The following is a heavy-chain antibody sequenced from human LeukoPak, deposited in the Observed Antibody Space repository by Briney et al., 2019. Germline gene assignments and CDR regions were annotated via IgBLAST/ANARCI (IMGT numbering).Heavy chain of an antibody. CDR2: ISSTSAHI. V-gene: IGHV3-21*01. CDR3: TSRYCSTSNCYSFDN. CDR1: GFTFSSYG. D-gene: IGHD2-2*01. J-gene: IGHJ3*02. Sequence: PGRSLRLSCAASGFTFSSYGMNWVRQAPGKGLEWVSSISSTSAHIFYADSVKGRFSISRDNAKNSLYLQMNSLRVEDTAVYYCTSRYCSTSNCYSFDNWGQGTMVTVS.